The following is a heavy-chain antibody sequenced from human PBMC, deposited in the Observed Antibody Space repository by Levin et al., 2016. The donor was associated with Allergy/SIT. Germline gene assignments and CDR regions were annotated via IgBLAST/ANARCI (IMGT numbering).Heavy chain of an antibody. J-gene: IGHJ6*02. CDR3: ARDQLGMVRGVISVYDGMDV. V-gene: IGHV3-33*01. D-gene: IGHD3-10*01. CDR2: IWYDGSNK. Sequence: WIRQPPGKGLEWVAVIWYDGSNKYYADSVKGRFTISRDNSKNTLYLQMNSLRAEDTAVYYCARDQLGMVRGVISVYDGMDVWGQGTTVTVSS.